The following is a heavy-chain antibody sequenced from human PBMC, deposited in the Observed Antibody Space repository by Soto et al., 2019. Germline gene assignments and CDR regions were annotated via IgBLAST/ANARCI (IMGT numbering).Heavy chain of an antibody. CDR2: TRNNANDYTT. CDR1: GFIFSDHY. J-gene: IGHJ4*02. D-gene: IGHD5-18*01. CDR3: ARVQYSYGLWYYFDY. V-gene: IGHV3-72*01. Sequence: GGSLRLSCVASGFIFSDHYMDWVRQAPGKGLEWVGRTRNNANDYTTEYAATVKGRSIISRDDSKNSLYLQMHSLKSEDTAVYYCARVQYSYGLWYYFDYWGQGALVTVSS.